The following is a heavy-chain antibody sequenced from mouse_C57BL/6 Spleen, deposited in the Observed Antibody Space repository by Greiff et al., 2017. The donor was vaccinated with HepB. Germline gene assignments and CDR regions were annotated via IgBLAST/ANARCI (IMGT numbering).Heavy chain of an antibody. V-gene: IGHV1-42*01. CDR3: ARRSPYGSSNYYFDY. D-gene: IGHD1-1*01. J-gene: IGHJ2*01. Sequence: EVQRVESGPELVKPGASVKISCKASGYSFTGYYMNWVKQSPEKSLEWIGEINPSTGGTTYNQKFKAKATLTVDKSSSTAYMQLKSLTSEDSAVYYCARRSPYGSSNYYFDYWGQGTTLTVSS. CDR2: INPSTGGT. CDR1: GYSFTGYY.